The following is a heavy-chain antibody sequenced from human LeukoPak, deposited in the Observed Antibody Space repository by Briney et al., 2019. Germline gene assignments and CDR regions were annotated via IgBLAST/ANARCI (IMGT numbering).Heavy chain of an antibody. CDR2: ISYSGTT. CDR1: GGSISSYY. J-gene: IGHJ6*02. V-gene: IGHV4-59*01. Sequence: SETLSLTCTVSGGSISSYYWSWIRQPPGKGLEWIGYISYSGTTNYNPSLKSRVTISVDTSKNQFSLKLSSVTAADTAVYYCARLPTYYHDSSGYGMDVWGQGTTVTVSS. D-gene: IGHD3-22*01. CDR3: ARLPTYYHDSSGYGMDV.